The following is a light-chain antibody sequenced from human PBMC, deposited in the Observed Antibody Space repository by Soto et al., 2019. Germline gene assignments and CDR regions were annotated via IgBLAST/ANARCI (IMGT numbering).Light chain of an antibody. Sequence: EIVVTQSPATLSVSPGERATLSCRASQSVSSNFAWYQQKPGQAPRLLIYGASTRASGLPARFSGSGSGTEFTLTISSLQSEDFAVYYCQQYNNWPRTFGQGTKVDIK. J-gene: IGKJ1*01. V-gene: IGKV3-15*01. CDR2: GAS. CDR1: QSVSSN. CDR3: QQYNNWPRT.